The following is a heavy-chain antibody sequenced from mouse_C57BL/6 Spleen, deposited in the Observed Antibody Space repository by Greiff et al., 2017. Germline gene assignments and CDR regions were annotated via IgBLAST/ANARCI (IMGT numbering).Heavy chain of an antibody. CDR3: ARGGYYPEYYAMDY. CDR2: IDPSDSYT. J-gene: IGHJ4*01. D-gene: IGHD1-1*01. CDR1: GYTFTSYW. Sequence: VQLQQPGAELVMPGASVKLSCKASGYTFTSYWMHWVKQRPGQGLEWIGEIDPSDSYTNYNQKFKGKSTLTVDKSSSRAYMQLSSLTSEDSAVYYCARGGYYPEYYAMDYWGQGTSVTVSS. V-gene: IGHV1-69*01.